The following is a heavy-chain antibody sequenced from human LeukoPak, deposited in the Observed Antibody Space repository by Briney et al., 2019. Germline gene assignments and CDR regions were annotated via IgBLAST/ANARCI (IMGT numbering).Heavy chain of an antibody. CDR1: GFTVSDNY. J-gene: IGHJ4*03. Sequence: GGSLRLSCAASGFTVSDNYMSWVRQAPGKGLEWVSTVYSGGLTYYADPVKGRFTISRDNSKNTLYLQMSSLRADDTAVYYCVRDRWPGLGDFWGQGTPVTVSS. V-gene: IGHV3-66*01. CDR2: VYSGGLT. D-gene: IGHD6-19*01. CDR3: VRDRWPGLGDF.